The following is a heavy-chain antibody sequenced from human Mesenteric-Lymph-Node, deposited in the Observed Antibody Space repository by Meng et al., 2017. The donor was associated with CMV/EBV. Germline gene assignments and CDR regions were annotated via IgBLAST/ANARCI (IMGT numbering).Heavy chain of an antibody. CDR2: IGSSGGAV. V-gene: IGHV3-11*04. D-gene: IGHD3-16*02. CDR1: GSTVINDY. Sequence: GGSLRLSCAVSGSTVINDYMTWVRQAPGKGLEWISHIGSSGGAVYYGDSVKGRFTISRDNAKNSLFLQMNSLRAEDTAVYYCARKGWNYREAFDIWGQGTVVTVSS. J-gene: IGHJ3*02. CDR3: ARKGWNYREAFDI.